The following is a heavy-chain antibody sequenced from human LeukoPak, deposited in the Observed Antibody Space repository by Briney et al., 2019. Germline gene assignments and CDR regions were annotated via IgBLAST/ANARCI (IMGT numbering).Heavy chain of an antibody. Sequence: ASVKVSCKPSGYTFTSHGISWVRQAPGQGLEWMGWINPNSGDTNYAQKFQGWVTMTRDTSISTAYMELSRLRSDDTAVYYCARGSIAAAGIIDYWGQGTLVTVSS. D-gene: IGHD6-13*01. J-gene: IGHJ4*02. CDR2: INPNSGDT. CDR3: ARGSIAAAGIIDY. V-gene: IGHV1-2*04. CDR1: GYTFTSHG.